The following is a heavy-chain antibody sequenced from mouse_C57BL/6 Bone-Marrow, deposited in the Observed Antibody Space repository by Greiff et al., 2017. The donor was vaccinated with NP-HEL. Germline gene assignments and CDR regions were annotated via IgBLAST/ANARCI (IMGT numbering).Heavy chain of an antibody. J-gene: IGHJ1*03. CDR1: GFSLSTFGMG. D-gene: IGHD3-2*02. V-gene: IGHV8-8*01. CDR3: ARIAPRQLRLRWYFDV. CDR2: IWWDDDK. Sequence: QVTLKVCGPGILQPSQTLSLTCSFSGFSLSTFGMGVGWIRQPSGKGLEWLAHIWWDDDKYYNPALKSRLTLSKDTSKNQVFLKIANVDTADTATYYCARIAPRQLRLRWYFDVWGTGTTVTVSS.